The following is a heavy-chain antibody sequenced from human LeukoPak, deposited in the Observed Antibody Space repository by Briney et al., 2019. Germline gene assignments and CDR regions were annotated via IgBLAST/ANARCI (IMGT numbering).Heavy chain of an antibody. CDR3: AKTASPGIAVAGNDY. J-gene: IGHJ4*02. D-gene: IGHD6-19*01. Sequence: GGSLTLSCAASGFTFSSYAMSWVRHAPGKGLEWVSAISGSGGSTYYADSVKGRFTISRDNSKNTLYLQMNSLRAEDTAVYYCAKTASPGIAVAGNDYWGQGTLVTVSS. CDR2: ISGSGGST. V-gene: IGHV3-23*01. CDR1: GFTFSSYA.